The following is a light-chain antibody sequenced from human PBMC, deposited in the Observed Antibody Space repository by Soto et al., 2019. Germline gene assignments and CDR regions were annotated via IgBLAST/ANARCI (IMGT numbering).Light chain of an antibody. CDR1: DNDVGGYNF. J-gene: IGLJ3*02. Sequence: QSALTQPRSVSGSPGQSVTISCSGTDNDVGGYNFVSWYQQHPGKAPKLMIFDVSKRPSGVPGRFSGSKSGNTASLTISGLQGEDEADYYCCSYTTTSTLVFGGGTKLTVL. V-gene: IGLV2-11*01. CDR2: DVS. CDR3: CSYTTTSTLV.